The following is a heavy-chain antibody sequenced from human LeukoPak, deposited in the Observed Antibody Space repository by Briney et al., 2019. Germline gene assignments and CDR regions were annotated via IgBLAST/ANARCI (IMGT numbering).Heavy chain of an antibody. J-gene: IGHJ6*02. CDR1: GYTFTSYG. D-gene: IGHD6-19*01. CDR3: ARARSSQWLTKNYYYGMDV. V-gene: IGHV1-18*01. CDR2: ISAYNGNT. Sequence: ASVKVSCKASGYTFTSYGISWVRQAPGQGLEWMGWISAYNGNTNYAQKLQGRVTMTTDTSTSTAYMELRSLRSDDTAVYYCARARSSQWLTKNYYYGMDVWGQGTTVTVSS.